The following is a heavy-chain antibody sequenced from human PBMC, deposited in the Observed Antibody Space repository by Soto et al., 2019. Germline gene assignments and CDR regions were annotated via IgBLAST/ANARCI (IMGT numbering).Heavy chain of an antibody. CDR2: IYYSGST. CDR3: ARDGGNYDILTGYYRTDWFDP. CDR1: GGSIISYY. D-gene: IGHD3-9*01. J-gene: IGHJ5*02. Sequence: SETLSLTCTVSGGSIISYYWSWIRQPPGKGLEWIGYIYYSGSTNYNPSLKSRVTISVDTSKNQFSLKLSSVTAADTAVYYCARDGGNYDILTGYYRTDWFDPWGQGTLVTVSS. V-gene: IGHV4-59*01.